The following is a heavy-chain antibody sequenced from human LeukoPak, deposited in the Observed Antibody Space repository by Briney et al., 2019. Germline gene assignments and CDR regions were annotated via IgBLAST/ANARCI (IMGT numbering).Heavy chain of an antibody. D-gene: IGHD3-22*01. J-gene: IGHJ4*02. V-gene: IGHV4-38-2*02. CDR2: IYHSGST. Sequence: SETLSLTCTVSGYSISSGYYWGWIRQPPGKGLEWIGSIYHSGSTYYNPSLKSRVTISVDTSKNQFSLKLSSVTAADTAVYYCARGSYYYDSSGSIHYFDYWGQGTLVTVSS. CDR1: GYSISSGYY. CDR3: ARGSYYYDSSGSIHYFDY.